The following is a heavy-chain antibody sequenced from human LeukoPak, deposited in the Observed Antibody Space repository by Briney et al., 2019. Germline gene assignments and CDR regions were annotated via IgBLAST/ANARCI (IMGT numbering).Heavy chain of an antibody. V-gene: IGHV3-23*01. D-gene: IGHD4-11*01. CDR3: AKEVSVTTMGIFDY. J-gene: IGHJ4*02. CDR1: GFTFSSYA. Sequence: GGSLRLSCAASGFTFSSYAMSWVRQAPGKGLEWVSAISGSGGSTYYADSVKGRFTISRDNSKNTLYLQINSLRGEDTAVYYCAKEVSVTTMGIFDYWGQGTLVTVSS. CDR2: ISGSGGST.